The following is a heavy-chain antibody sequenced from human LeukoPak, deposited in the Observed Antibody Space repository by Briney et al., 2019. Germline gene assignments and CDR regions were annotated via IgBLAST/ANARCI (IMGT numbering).Heavy chain of an antibody. CDR3: ARAYPYYYDSSGANDY. CDR1: GGSFSGYY. CDR2: INHSGST. V-gene: IGHV4-34*01. Sequence: PSETLSLTCAVYGGSFSGYYWSWLRQPPGKGLEWIGEINHSGSTNYNPSLKSRVTISVDPSKNQFSLKLSSVTAADTAVYYCARAYPYYYDSSGANDYWGQGTLVTVSS. J-gene: IGHJ4*02. D-gene: IGHD3-22*01.